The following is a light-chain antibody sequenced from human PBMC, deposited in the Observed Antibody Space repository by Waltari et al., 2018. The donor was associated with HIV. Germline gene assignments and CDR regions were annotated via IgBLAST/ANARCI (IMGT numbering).Light chain of an antibody. V-gene: IGLV2-8*01. Sequence: QSALTQPPSASGSPGQSVTISCTGTRSDVGGYNYVSWYQQHPGKAPKLLIFAVNNRPAGVPDRSPGSKSGNTAFRTVSGLQAEDEADYYCKSYAGSSNPYVFGPGTKVTVL. CDR3: KSYAGSSNPYV. CDR2: AVN. J-gene: IGLJ1*01. CDR1: RSDVGGYNY.